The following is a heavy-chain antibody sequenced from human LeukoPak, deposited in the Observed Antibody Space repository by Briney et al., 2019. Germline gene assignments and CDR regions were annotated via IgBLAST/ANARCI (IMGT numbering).Heavy chain of an antibody. J-gene: IGHJ4*02. V-gene: IGHV4-30-4*01. CDR1: GGSISSGAYY. D-gene: IGHD2-8*01. CDR3: AREVMVSEYYFDY. Sequence: SQTLSLTCTVSGGSISSGAYYWSWIRQPPGKGLEWIGYIYYSGSTYFNPSLKSRVTISVDTSKNQFSLRLSSVTAADTAVYYCAREVMVSEYYFDYWGQGTLVTVSS. CDR2: IYYSGST.